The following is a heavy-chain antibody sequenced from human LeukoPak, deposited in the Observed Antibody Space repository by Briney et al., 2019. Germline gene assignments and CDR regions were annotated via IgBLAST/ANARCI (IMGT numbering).Heavy chain of an antibody. CDR1: GFTFSSYE. V-gene: IGHV3-48*03. CDR3: ARRTDSSSWYIWGY. CDR2: ISSSGSTI. Sequence: GGSLRLSCAASGFTFSSYEMNWVRQAPGKGLEWVSYISSSGSTIYYADSVKGRFTISRDNAKNSLYLQMNSLRAEDTAVYYCARRTDSSSWYIWGYWVQGTLVTVSS. D-gene: IGHD6-13*01. J-gene: IGHJ4*02.